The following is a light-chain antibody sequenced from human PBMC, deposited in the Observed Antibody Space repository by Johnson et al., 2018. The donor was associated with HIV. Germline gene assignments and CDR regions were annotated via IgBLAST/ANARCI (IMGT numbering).Light chain of an antibody. Sequence: QSVLTQSPSVSAAPGQKVSISCSGSNSNIGNNYVSWYQVLPGTAPKLLIYENDKRPSGIPDRFSGSKSGTSATLGITGLQTGDEADYYCGTWETSLSAGGVFGTGTKVTVL. J-gene: IGLJ1*01. V-gene: IGLV1-51*02. CDR3: GTWETSLSAGGV. CDR1: NSNIGNNY. CDR2: END.